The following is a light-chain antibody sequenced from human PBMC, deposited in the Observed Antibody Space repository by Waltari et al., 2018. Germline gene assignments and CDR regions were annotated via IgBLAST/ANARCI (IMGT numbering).Light chain of an antibody. CDR1: SSNIGNNY. CDR2: DNN. J-gene: IGLJ2*01. V-gene: IGLV1-51*01. Sequence: QSVLTQPPSVSAAPGQKVTISCSGSSSNIGNNYVSWYQQLPGAAPKLLIYDNNKRPSEIPDRFSGSKSGTSATLGITGLQTGDEADYYCGTWDSSLSAVVFGRGTKLTVL. CDR3: GTWDSSLSAVV.